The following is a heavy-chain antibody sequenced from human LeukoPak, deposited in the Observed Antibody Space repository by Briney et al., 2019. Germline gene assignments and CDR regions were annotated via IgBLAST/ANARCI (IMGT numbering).Heavy chain of an antibody. CDR1: GYSFVSYW. CDR3: AATTTVCGGDCYSGEWWFDP. Sequence: GESLKISCKGSGYSFVSYWIAWVRQMPGKGLEWMGIIYPGGSDVRYSPSFEGQATISADMSINTAYLQWDSLKPSDTAIYYSAATTTVCGGDCYSGEWWFDPWGQGTLVTVSP. D-gene: IGHD2-21*02. V-gene: IGHV5-51*01. J-gene: IGHJ5*02. CDR2: IYPGGSDV.